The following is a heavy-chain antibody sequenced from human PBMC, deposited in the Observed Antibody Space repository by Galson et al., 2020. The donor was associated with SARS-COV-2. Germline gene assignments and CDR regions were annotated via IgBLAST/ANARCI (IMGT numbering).Heavy chain of an antibody. CDR3: AKDLGPVVIGPFDS. CDR2: ISWHSASI. CDR1: GLTLDDYA. D-gene: IGHD3-22*01. J-gene: IGHJ4*02. Sequence: GGSLILSCAASGLTLDDYAMHWVRQRPGRGREWVSGISWHSASIGYADSVKGRFTISRDNAKNSLYLQMTSLRPKDTALYYCAKDLGPVVIGPFDSWGQRTLVTVPS. V-gene: IGHV3-9*01.